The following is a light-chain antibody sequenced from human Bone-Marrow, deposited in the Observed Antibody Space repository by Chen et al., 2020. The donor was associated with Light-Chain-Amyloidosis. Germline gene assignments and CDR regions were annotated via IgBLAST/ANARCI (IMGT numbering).Light chain of an antibody. CDR2: DDS. CDR1: NIGSTS. V-gene: IGLV3-21*02. J-gene: IGLJ3*02. CDR3: QVWDRSSDRPV. Sequence: SSVLTQPSSVSVAPGQTATIACGGNNIGSTSVHWYQQTPGQAPLLVVYDDSYRPSGIPERLAGSNSGNTATLTNSRVEAGDEADYYCQVWDRSSDRPVFGGGTKLTVL.